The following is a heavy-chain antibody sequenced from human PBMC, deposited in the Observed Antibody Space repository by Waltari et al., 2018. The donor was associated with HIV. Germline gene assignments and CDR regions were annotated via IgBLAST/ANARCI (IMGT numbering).Heavy chain of an antibody. V-gene: IGHV1-46*01. CDR1: GYTFTSYY. CDR2: INPSGGST. Sequence: QVQLVQSGAEVKKPGASVKVSCKASGYTFTSYYMHWVRQAPGQGLEWMGIINPSGGSTSYAQKFQGRVTMTRDTSTSTVYMELSSLRSEDTAVYYCARDYYDSSGYYGEFGYWGQGTLVTVSS. CDR3: ARDYYDSSGYYGEFGY. J-gene: IGHJ4*02. D-gene: IGHD3-22*01.